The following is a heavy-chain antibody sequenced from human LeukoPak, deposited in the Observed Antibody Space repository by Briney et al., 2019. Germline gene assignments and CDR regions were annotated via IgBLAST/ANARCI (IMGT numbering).Heavy chain of an antibody. V-gene: IGHV3-23*01. Sequence: GGSLRLSCAASGFTFSSYAMSWVRQAPGKGLEWVSAISGSGGSTYYADSVKGRFTISRDNAKNSLYLQMNSLRAEDTAVYYCARDAPPSQTGTSPYWGQGTLVTVSS. D-gene: IGHD1-1*01. J-gene: IGHJ4*02. CDR3: ARDAPPSQTGTSPY. CDR2: ISGSGGST. CDR1: GFTFSSYA.